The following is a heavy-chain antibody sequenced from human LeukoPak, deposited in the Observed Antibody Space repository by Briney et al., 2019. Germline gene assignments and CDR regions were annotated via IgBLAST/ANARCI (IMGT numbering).Heavy chain of an antibody. D-gene: IGHD2-2*02. Sequence: TGGSLRLSCAASGFTFSSYWMSWVRQAPGKGLEWVANIKQDGSEKYYVDSVKGRFTISRDNAKNSLYLQMNSLRAEDTAVYHCARAYQLLYHHPFDYWGQGTLVTVSS. V-gene: IGHV3-7*04. CDR1: GFTFSSYW. CDR2: IKQDGSEK. J-gene: IGHJ4*02. CDR3: ARAYQLLYHHPFDY.